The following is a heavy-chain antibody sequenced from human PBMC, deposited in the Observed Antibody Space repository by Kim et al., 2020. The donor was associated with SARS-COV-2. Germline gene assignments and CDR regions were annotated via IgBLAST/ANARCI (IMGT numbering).Heavy chain of an antibody. CDR2: IIPMFGTL. V-gene: IGHV1-69*13. J-gene: IGHJ6*02. Sequence: SVKVSCKASGGTFSSYAISWVRQAPGQGLEWMGGIIPMFGTLNYAQKFQGRVTITADESTSTAYMELSSLRSEDTAVYYCARPMVRGYYYYGMDVWGQGTTVTVSS. CDR3: ARPMVRGYYYYGMDV. CDR1: GGTFSSYA. D-gene: IGHD3-10*01.